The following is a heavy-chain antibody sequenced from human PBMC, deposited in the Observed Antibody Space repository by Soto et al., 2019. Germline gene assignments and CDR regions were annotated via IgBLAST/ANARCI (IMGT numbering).Heavy chain of an antibody. V-gene: IGHV3-30-3*01. CDR3: ASPYSNYRYYDYGMDV. CDR2: ISYDGSNK. D-gene: IGHD4-4*01. CDR1: GFTFSSYA. Sequence: ESGGGVVQPGRSLRLSCAASGFTFSSYAMHWVRQAPGKGLEWVAVISYDGSNKYYADSVKGRFTISRDNSKNTLYLQMKRLRAEDTAVYYWASPYSNYRYYDYGMDVWGQGTTVTVSS. J-gene: IGHJ6*02.